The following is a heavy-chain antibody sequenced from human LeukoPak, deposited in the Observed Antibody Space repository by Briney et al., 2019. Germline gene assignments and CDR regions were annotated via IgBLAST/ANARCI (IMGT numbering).Heavy chain of an antibody. D-gene: IGHD6-19*01. CDR2: ISSSSNYI. CDR1: GFTFSSFT. CDR3: ARGGDSSGWYVFLDY. Sequence: PGGSRRLSCAASGFTFSSFTMKWVRQAPGKGLEWVSSISSSSNYIYYADSVKGRFTISRDNAKNSLYLQMNSLRAEDTAVYYCARGGDSSGWYVFLDYWGQGTLVTVSS. V-gene: IGHV3-21*01. J-gene: IGHJ4*02.